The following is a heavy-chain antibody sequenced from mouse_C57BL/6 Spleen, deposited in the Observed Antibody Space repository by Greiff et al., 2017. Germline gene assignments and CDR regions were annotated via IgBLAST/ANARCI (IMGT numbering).Heavy chain of an antibody. Sequence: QVQLQQPGAELVRPGSSVKLSCKASGYTFTSYWMHWVKQRPIQGLEWIGNIDPSDSETHYNQKFKDKATLTVDKSSSTAYMQLSSLTSEDSAVYYCARSDLTAQATGLCAYWGQGTLVTVSA. CDR1: GYTFTSYW. V-gene: IGHV1-52*01. CDR3: ARSDLTAQATGLCAY. CDR2: IDPSDSET. D-gene: IGHD3-2*02. J-gene: IGHJ3*01.